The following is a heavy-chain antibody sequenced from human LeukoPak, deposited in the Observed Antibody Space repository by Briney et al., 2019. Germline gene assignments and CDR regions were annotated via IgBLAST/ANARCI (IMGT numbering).Heavy chain of an antibody. V-gene: IGHV1-18*01. Sequence: ASVKVSCEASGYTFTSYGISWVRQAPGQGLEWMGWISAYNGNTNYAQKLQGRVTMTTDTSASTAYMELRSLRSDDTAVYYCARGKITMIVDGSFDYWGQGTLVTVSS. CDR3: ARGKITMIVDGSFDY. CDR2: ISAYNGNT. J-gene: IGHJ4*02. CDR1: GYTFTSYG. D-gene: IGHD3-22*01.